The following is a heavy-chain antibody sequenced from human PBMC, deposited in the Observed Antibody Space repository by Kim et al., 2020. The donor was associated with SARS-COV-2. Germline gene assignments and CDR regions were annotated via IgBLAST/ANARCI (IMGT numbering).Heavy chain of an antibody. Sequence: KGRITNSRDNAKNSLYLQMNSLRAEDTAVYYCARDLMRSLGYDILTGFDYWGQGTLVTVSS. D-gene: IGHD3-9*01. V-gene: IGHV3-11*06. J-gene: IGHJ4*02. CDR3: ARDLMRSLGYDILTGFDY.